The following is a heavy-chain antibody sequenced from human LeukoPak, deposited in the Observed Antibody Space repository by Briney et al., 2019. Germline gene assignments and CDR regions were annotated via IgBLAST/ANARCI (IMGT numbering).Heavy chain of an antibody. D-gene: IGHD1-1*01. V-gene: IGHV4-61*08. CDR1: GGSISSDGYY. CDR2: IYYSGST. J-gene: IGHJ4*02. CDR3: ARHRANSNFDY. Sequence: PSQTLSLTCTVSGGSISSDGYYWSWIRQHSGKGLEWIGYIYYSGSTNYNPSLKSRVTISVDTSKNQFSLKLSSVTAADTAVYYCARHRANSNFDYWGQGTLVTVSS.